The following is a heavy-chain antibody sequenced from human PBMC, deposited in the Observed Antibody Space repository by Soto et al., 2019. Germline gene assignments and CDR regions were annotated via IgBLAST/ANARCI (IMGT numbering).Heavy chain of an antibody. J-gene: IGHJ6*02. CDR2: ISYDGSNK. Sequence: GGSLRLSCAASGFTFSSYGMHWVHQAPGKGLEWVAVISYDGSNKYYADSVKGRFTISRDNSKNTLYLQMNSLRAEDTAVYYCAKVGEAAPLYYYYYGMDVWGQGTTVTVSS. CDR1: GFTFSSYG. CDR3: AKVGEAAPLYYYYYGMDV. V-gene: IGHV3-30*18. D-gene: IGHD6-6*01.